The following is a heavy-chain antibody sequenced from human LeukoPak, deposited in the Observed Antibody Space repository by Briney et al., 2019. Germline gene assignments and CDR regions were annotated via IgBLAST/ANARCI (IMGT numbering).Heavy chain of an antibody. Sequence: VASVKVSCKASGGTFSSYAISWVRQAPGQGLEWMGGIIPIFGTANYAQKFRGRVTITTDESTSTAYMELSSLRSEDTAVYYCASGYCSSTSCYTHRETWGQGTLVTVSS. CDR2: IIPIFGTA. CDR3: ASGYCSSTSCYTHRET. J-gene: IGHJ4*02. CDR1: GGTFSSYA. D-gene: IGHD2-2*02. V-gene: IGHV1-69*05.